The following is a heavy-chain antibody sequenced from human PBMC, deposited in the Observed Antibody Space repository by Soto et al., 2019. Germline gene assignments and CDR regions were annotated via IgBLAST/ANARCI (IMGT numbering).Heavy chain of an antibody. V-gene: IGHV1-18*01. J-gene: IGHJ4*02. CDR2: ISAHNGNT. CDR1: GYTFTSYG. Sequence: QVHLVQSGAEVKKPGASVKVSCKASGYTFTSYGITWVRQAPGQGLEWMGWISAHNGNTDYAQKLQGRVIVTRDTSTSTAYIELRSLRSDDTAVYYGARGRYGDYWGQGARVTVSS. CDR3: ARGRYGDY. D-gene: IGHD1-1*01.